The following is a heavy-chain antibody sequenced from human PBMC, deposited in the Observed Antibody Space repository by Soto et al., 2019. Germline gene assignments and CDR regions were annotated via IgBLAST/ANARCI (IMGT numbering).Heavy chain of an antibody. CDR2: IKQDGNEK. V-gene: IGHV3-7*02. J-gene: IGHJ5*02. D-gene: IGHD3-16*01. CDR1: GFTFSSYW. Sequence: GGSLRLSCAVSGFTFSSYWMTWVRQAPGKGLEWVATIKQDGNEKHYVASVTGRFTISRDNAKNQFSLKLSSVTAADTAVYYCARPGPGPLGDDNWFDPWGQGTLVTVSS. CDR3: ARPGPGPLGDDNWFDP.